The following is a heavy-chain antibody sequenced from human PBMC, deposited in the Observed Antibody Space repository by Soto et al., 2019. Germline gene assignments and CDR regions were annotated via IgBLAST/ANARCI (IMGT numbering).Heavy chain of an antibody. CDR2: INAGNGNT. J-gene: IGHJ3*02. CDR3: ARDLGDHAAFDI. V-gene: IGHV1-3*01. CDR1: GYTFTNHA. D-gene: IGHD2-21*01. Sequence: ASVKVSCKASGYTFTNHAMHWVRQAPGQRLEWMGWINAGNGNTRYSQKFQGRVTITRDTSASTGYMELSSLRSEDTAVYYCARDLGDHAAFDIWGQGTLVTVSS.